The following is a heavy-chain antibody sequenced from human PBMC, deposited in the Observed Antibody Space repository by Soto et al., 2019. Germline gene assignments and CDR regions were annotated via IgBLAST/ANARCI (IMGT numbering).Heavy chain of an antibody. V-gene: IGHV3-23*01. Sequence: EVQLLESGGDLVQPGGSLRLSCAASGLTFSSYAMSWVRQAPGKGLEWVSTISGRGDDTYYTDSVKSRFTISRDNSKNTLYVHMNSLRAEDTAVYYWARAQPTYSSSYFDYWGQGTLVTVSS. CDR3: ARAQPTYSSSYFDY. J-gene: IGHJ4*02. CDR1: GLTFSSYA. CDR2: ISGRGDDT. D-gene: IGHD3-22*01.